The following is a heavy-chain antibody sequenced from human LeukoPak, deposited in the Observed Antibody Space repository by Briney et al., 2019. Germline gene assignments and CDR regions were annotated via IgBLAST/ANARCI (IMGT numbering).Heavy chain of an antibody. J-gene: IGHJ4*02. CDR1: GGSISSGNYY. CDR3: ARQLQVCSGGSCYSGKGIDY. D-gene: IGHD2-15*01. CDR2: IYTSGST. Sequence: PSETLSLTCTVSGGSISSGNYYWSWIRQPAGKGLEWIGRIYTSGSTNYNPSLKSRVTISVDTSKNQFSLKLSSVTAADTAVYYSARQLQVCSGGSCYSGKGIDYWGQGALVTVSS. V-gene: IGHV4-61*02.